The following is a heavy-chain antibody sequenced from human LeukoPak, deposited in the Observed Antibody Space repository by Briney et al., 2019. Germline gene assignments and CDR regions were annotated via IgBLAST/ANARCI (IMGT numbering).Heavy chain of an antibody. Sequence: SETLSLTCTVSGGSISDYYWTWIRQPPGKGLEWVGYIYYSGSTNYDPPLKSRLTISVDTSKSQFSLKLSSVTAADTAVYYCARGFLGYSSSWLGVAFDIWGQGTMVSVSS. CDR1: GGSISDYY. D-gene: IGHD6-13*01. J-gene: IGHJ3*02. CDR2: IYYSGST. V-gene: IGHV4-59*01. CDR3: ARGFLGYSSSWLGVAFDI.